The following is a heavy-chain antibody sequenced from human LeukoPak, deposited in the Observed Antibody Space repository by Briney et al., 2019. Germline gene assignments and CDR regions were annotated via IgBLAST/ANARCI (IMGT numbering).Heavy chain of an antibody. CDR3: ARGHPRTGGGENWFDP. V-gene: IGHV4-59*01. D-gene: IGHD1-14*01. Sequence: SETLSLTCTVSGGSISSYYWSWIRQPPGKGLEWIGYIYYSGSTNYNPSLKSRVTISVDTSKNQFSLKLSSVTAADTAVYYCARGHPRTGGGENWFDPWGQGTLVTVSS. J-gene: IGHJ5*02. CDR1: GGSISSYY. CDR2: IYYSGST.